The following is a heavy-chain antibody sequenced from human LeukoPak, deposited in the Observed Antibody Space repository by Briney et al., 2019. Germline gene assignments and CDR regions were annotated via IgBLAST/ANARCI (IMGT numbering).Heavy chain of an antibody. CDR1: GYSFTSYW. J-gene: IGHJ4*02. D-gene: IGHD3-10*01. V-gene: IGHV5-51*01. CDR3: ARRVADYYGSGSYSFDY. Sequence: GESLKISCKGSGYSFTSYWIGWVRQMPGKGLEWMGIIYPGDSDTRYSPSFQGQVTISADKSISTAYLQWSSLKASDTAMYYCARRVADYYGSGSYSFDYWGQGTLVTVSS. CDR2: IYPGDSDT.